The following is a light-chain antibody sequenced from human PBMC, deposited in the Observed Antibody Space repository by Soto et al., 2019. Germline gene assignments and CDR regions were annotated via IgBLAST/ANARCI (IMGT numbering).Light chain of an antibody. CDR2: EDN. CDR3: QSYHSSNFWV. J-gene: IGLJ3*02. Sequence: NFMLTQPHSVSESPGKTVTISCTGSSGSIASNYVQWYQQRPGSAPTTVIYEDNQRPSGVPDRFSGSIDSSSNSASLTISGLKTEAEADYYSQSYHSSNFWVFGGGTQLTVL. CDR1: SGSIASNY. V-gene: IGLV6-57*02.